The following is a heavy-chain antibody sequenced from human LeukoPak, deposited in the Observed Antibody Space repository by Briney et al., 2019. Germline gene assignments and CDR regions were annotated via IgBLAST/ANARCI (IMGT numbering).Heavy chain of an antibody. Sequence: PGGSLRLSCAASGFTFDDYGMSWVRQAPGKGLEWVSGINWNGGSTGYADSVKGRFTISRDNAKNSLYLQMNSLRAEDTALYYCARDGYCSSLSYCYYYMDVWGKGTTVTVSS. CDR3: ARDGYCSSLSYCYYYMDV. CDR2: INWNGGST. D-gene: IGHD2-2*03. J-gene: IGHJ6*03. CDR1: GFTFDDYG. V-gene: IGHV3-20*04.